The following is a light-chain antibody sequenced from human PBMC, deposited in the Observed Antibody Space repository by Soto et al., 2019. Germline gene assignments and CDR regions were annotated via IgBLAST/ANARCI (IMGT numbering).Light chain of an antibody. J-gene: IGKJ1*01. Sequence: DIQMTQSPSTLSASVGDRVTITCRASQNIERWLAWYQQKPGKAPKLLLYDVSSLESGVPSRFSGSGSATEFILTINGLQPDDFDTYFCQQFKSGTWTFGQGTKVDIK. V-gene: IGKV1-5*01. CDR3: QQFKSGTWT. CDR1: QNIERW. CDR2: DVS.